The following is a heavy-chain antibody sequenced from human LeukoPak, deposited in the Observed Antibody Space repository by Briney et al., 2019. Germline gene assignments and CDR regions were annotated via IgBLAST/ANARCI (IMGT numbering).Heavy chain of an antibody. CDR2: INHNGST. Sequence: PSETLSLTCAVYGGSFSGYYWSWIRQPPGKGLEWIGEINHNGSTNYNPSLKSRVTISVDTSKNQFSLKLSSVTAADTAVYYCARGKTRFYSSSCPLDYWGQGTLVTVSS. J-gene: IGHJ4*02. V-gene: IGHV4-34*01. D-gene: IGHD6-13*01. CDR3: ARGKTRFYSSSCPLDY. CDR1: GGSFSGYY.